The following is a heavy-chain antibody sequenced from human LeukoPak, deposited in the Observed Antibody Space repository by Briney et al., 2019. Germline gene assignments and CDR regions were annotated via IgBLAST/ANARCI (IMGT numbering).Heavy chain of an antibody. Sequence: SETLSLTCTVSGGSISSGGYYWSWIRQHPGKGLEWIGYIYYSGSTYYNPSLKSRVTISVDTSKNQFSLKLSSVTAADTAVYYCASGLSYYDYVWGSYRLDYWGQGTLVTVSS. CDR1: GGSISSGGYY. D-gene: IGHD3-16*02. CDR2: IYYSGST. V-gene: IGHV4-31*03. J-gene: IGHJ4*02. CDR3: ASGLSYYDYVWGSYRLDY.